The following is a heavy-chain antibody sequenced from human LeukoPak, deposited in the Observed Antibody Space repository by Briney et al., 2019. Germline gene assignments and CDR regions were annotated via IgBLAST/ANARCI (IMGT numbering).Heavy chain of an antibody. D-gene: IGHD2-2*01. CDR1: GGSFSGYY. V-gene: IGHV4-34*01. CDR2: INHSGST. CDR3: AGTRGIVVVPAAMPIFDY. Sequence: SETLSLTCAVYGGSFSGYYWSWIRQPPGKGLEWIGEINHSGSTNYNPSLKSRVTISVDTSKNQFSLKLSSVTAADTAVYYCAGTRGIVVVPAAMPIFDYWGQGTLVTVSS. J-gene: IGHJ4*02.